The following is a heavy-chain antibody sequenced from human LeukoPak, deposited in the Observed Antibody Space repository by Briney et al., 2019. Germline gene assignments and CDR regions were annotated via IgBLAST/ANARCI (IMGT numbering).Heavy chain of an antibody. D-gene: IGHD2-21*01. CDR3: ARGLWKGID. Sequence: GGSLRLSCAASGITLNIFAMNWVRQAPGKGLEWVSAITRSGTNTFYRDSVKGRFTVSRDNSKNTIFLQMNTLRAEDTAVYYCARGLWKGIDWGQGTLVTVSS. CDR1: GITLNIFA. V-gene: IGHV3-23*01. CDR2: ITRSGTNT. J-gene: IGHJ4*02.